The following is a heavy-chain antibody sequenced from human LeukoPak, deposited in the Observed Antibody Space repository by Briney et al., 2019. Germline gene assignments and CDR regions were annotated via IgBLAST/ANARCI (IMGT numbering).Heavy chain of an antibody. CDR2: ISSSSSYI. Sequence: PGGSLRLSCAASGFTFSSYSMNWVRQAPGKGLEWVSSISSSSSYIYYADSVKGRFTISRDNAKNSLYLQMNSLRAEDTAVYYCARAREDDTLSGYWGQGTLVTVSS. CDR1: GFTFSSYS. J-gene: IGHJ4*02. V-gene: IGHV3-21*01. D-gene: IGHD3-9*01. CDR3: ARAREDDTLSGY.